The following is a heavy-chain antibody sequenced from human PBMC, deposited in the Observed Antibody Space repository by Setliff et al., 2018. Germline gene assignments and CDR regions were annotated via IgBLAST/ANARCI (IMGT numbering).Heavy chain of an antibody. CDR1: GGTLRTYA. CDR3: ARGPIPGSGTYYGAD. Sequence: SVKVSCKASGGTLRTYAFNWVRQAPGQGLEWVGGILPLFGSATYARKFQGRVTITADESTSTTYMEVSSLTSEDTAEYFCARGPIPGSGTYYGADWGQGTLVTVSS. V-gene: IGHV1-69*13. D-gene: IGHD3-10*01. CDR2: ILPLFGSA. J-gene: IGHJ4*02.